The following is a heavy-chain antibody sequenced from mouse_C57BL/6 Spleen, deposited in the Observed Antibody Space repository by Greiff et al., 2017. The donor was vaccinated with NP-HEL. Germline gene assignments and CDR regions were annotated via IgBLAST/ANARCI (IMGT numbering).Heavy chain of an antibody. CDR2: ISYDGSN. D-gene: IGHD2-2*01. Sequence: EVKLVESGPGLVKPSQSLSLTCSVTGYSITSGYYWNWIRQFPGNKLEWMGYISYDGSNNYNPSLKNRISITRDTSKNQFFLKLNSVTTEDTATYYCARGYGYDYFDYWGQGTTLTVSS. CDR3: ARGYGYDYFDY. CDR1: GYSITSGYY. J-gene: IGHJ2*01. V-gene: IGHV3-6*01.